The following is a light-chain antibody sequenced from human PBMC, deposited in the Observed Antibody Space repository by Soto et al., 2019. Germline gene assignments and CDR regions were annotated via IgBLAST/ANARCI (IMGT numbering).Light chain of an antibody. CDR1: SSDVGGYNY. V-gene: IGLV2-14*01. J-gene: IGLJ1*01. CDR2: DVN. Sequence: QSVLTQPASVSGSPGQSITISCTGTSSDVGGYNYVSWYQQHPGKAPKVMIYDVNNRPSGVSNRFPGSKSGNTASLTISGLQAEDEADYYCSSYTSSSTLYVFGPGTKVTVL. CDR3: SSYTSSSTLYV.